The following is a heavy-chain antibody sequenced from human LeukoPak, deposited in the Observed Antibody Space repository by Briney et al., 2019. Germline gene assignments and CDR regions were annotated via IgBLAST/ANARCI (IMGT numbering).Heavy chain of an antibody. Sequence: GGSLRLSCAASGFIFSNYAMSWVRQAPGKGLEWVSSISDSGVDTYYGDSVKGRFTISRDNSKNTLYLQMNSLRAEDTAVYYCAKRGGSYYSDYWGQGGLVTVSS. CDR1: GFIFSNYA. D-gene: IGHD2-15*01. CDR3: AKRGGSYYSDY. J-gene: IGHJ4*02. V-gene: IGHV3-23*01. CDR2: ISDSGVDT.